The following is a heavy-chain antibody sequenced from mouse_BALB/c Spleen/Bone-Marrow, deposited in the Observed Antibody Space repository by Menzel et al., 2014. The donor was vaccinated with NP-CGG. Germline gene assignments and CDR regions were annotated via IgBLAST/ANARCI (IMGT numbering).Heavy chain of an antibody. Sequence: EVKLMESGGGLVQPGGSRKLSCAASGFTFSSFGMHWVRQAPEKGLEWVAYISSGSSTIYYADTVKGRFTISRDNPKNTLLLQMTSLRSEDTAMYYCARSYYGSSYYFDYWGQGTTLTVSS. CDR3: ARSYYGSSYYFDY. J-gene: IGHJ2*01. CDR1: GFTFSSFG. D-gene: IGHD1-1*01. CDR2: ISSGSSTI. V-gene: IGHV5-17*02.